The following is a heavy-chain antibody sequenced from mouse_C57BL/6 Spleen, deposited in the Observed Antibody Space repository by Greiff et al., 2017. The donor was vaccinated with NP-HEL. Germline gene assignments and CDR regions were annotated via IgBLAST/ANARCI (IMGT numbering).Heavy chain of an antibody. CDR2: IDPENGDT. V-gene: IGHV14-4*01. CDR1: GFNIKDDY. Sequence: EVQLQQSGAELVRPGASVKLSCTASGFNIKDDYMHWVKQRPEQGLEWIGWIDPENGDTEYASKFQGKATITADTSSNTAYLQLSSLTSEDTAVYYCTTSYYYGSSYDFDYWGQGTTLTVSS. D-gene: IGHD1-1*01. CDR3: TTSYYYGSSYDFDY. J-gene: IGHJ2*01.